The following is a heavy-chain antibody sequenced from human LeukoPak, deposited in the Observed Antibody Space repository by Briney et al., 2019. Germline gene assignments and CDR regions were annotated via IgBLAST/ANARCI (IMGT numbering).Heavy chain of an antibody. CDR1: GFTFSAYA. J-gene: IGHJ4*02. CDR2: IAYDGSNE. D-gene: IGHD3-3*01. Sequence: GGSLRLSCAASGFTFSAYAMHWVRQAPGRGLEWVAVIAYDGSNEYYADSVKGRFTISRDNSKNTLYLQMNSLRAEDTAVYYCAMSGYKGYYFGYWGQGTLVTVSS. CDR3: AMSGYKGYYFGY. V-gene: IGHV3-30*04.